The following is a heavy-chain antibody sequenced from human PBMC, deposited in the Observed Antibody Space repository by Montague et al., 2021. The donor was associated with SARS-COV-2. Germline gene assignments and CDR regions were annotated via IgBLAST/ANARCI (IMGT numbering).Heavy chain of an antibody. CDR3: ARHRITIYLCRLFDF. D-gene: IGHD3-9*01. CDR1: GGSIRSSSYY. Sequence: SETLSLTCTVSGGSIRSSSYYWGWIRQPRGKGLEWIGSIHYSGSTYYNPSLKSRVTIFVDTSKNQFSLKLSSVTAADTAVYYCARHRITIYLCRLFDFWGQGTLVTVSS. V-gene: IGHV4-39*01. CDR2: IHYSGST. J-gene: IGHJ4*01.